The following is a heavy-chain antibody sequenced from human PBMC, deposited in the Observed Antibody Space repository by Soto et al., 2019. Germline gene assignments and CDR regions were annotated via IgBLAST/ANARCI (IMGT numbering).Heavy chain of an antibody. CDR1: GFTLSRHT. Sequence: GALILACAASGFTLSRHTMNWVRQAPGKGLEWVSFIGSRTSDIYYADSVKVRFTISRDNAKNSLYLDLTRLRAEDTAVYFCVRDYYDNRGYPNTFDMWGKGTMVTVS. CDR2: IGSRTSDI. CDR3: VRDYYDNRGYPNTFDM. V-gene: IGHV3-21*01. D-gene: IGHD3-16*01. J-gene: IGHJ3*02.